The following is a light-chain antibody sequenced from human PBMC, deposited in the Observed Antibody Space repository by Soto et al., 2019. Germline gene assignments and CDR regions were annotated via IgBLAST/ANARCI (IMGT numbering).Light chain of an antibody. CDR2: DTS. CDR3: QLYGSSPGT. Sequence: EIVLTQSPGTLSLSPGERATLSCRASQSVRDRYLAWYQQKPDQAPSLLIYDTSTRATGVPDRFSGSGSGTDFALTISRVEPEDFAIYFCQLYGSSPGTFGQGTKVEI. V-gene: IGKV3-20*01. CDR1: QSVRDRY. J-gene: IGKJ1*01.